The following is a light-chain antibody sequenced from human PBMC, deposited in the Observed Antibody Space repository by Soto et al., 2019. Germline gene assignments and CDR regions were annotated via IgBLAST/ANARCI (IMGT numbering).Light chain of an antibody. CDR2: DNN. J-gene: IGLJ2*01. CDR1: SCNIGNYY. Sequence: QSVLTQPPSVSASPGQTVTISCSGTSCNIGNYYVSWYQQLPGAAPTLVIYDNNKRPSGIPDRFSGSKSGKSATLDITGPQAGDEAEYYCASCDSSLSAVVFGGGTKLTVL. CDR3: ASCDSSLSAVV. V-gene: IGLV1-51*01.